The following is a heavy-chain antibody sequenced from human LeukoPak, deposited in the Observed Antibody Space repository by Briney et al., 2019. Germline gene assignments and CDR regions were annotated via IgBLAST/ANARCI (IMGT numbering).Heavy chain of an antibody. V-gene: IGHV4-59*01. CDR1: GGSINSYY. J-gene: IGHJ5*02. CDR3: GRAGRYCSGGSCYGENWFDP. Sequence: SETLSLTCTVSGGSINSYYWNWIRQPPGKGLEWLGYIHSSGNIRYNPSLRSRVTMSVDTSKNQFSLKLNSVTAADTAVYYCGRAGRYCSGGSCYGENWFDPWGQGTLVTVSS. CDR2: IHSSGNI. D-gene: IGHD2-15*01.